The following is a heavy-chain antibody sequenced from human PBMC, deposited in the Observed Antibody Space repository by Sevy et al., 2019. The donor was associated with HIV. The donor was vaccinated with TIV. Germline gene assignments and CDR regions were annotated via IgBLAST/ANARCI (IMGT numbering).Heavy chain of an antibody. Sequence: GGSLRLSCAASGFTFSSYAMSWVRQAPGKGLEWVSAISGSGGSTYYADSVKGRFTISRDNSKNTLYLQMNSLRAEDTAVYYCARPTGHSSSWHDAFDIWGQGTMVTVS. CDR3: ARPTGHSSSWHDAFDI. J-gene: IGHJ3*02. D-gene: IGHD6-13*01. CDR1: GFTFSSYA. CDR2: ISGSGGST. V-gene: IGHV3-23*01.